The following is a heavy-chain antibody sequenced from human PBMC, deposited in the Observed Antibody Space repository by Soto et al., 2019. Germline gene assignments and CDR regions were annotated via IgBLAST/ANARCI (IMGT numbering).Heavy chain of an antibody. Sequence: PSETLSLTCAVYGGSFSGYYWSWIRQPPGKGLEWIGEINHSGSTNYNPSLKSRVTISVDTSKNQFSLKLSSVTAADTAVYYCARDLWGYCGTDCYPLDVWGQGTTVT. V-gene: IGHV4-34*01. D-gene: IGHD2-21*02. CDR2: INHSGST. CDR3: ARDLWGYCGTDCYPLDV. J-gene: IGHJ6*02. CDR1: GGSFSGYY.